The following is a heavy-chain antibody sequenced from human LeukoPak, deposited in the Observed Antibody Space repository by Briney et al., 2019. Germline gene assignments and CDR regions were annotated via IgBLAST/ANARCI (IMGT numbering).Heavy chain of an antibody. V-gene: IGHV4-30-4*01. CDR2: IYYSGST. J-gene: IGHJ2*01. D-gene: IGHD3-22*01. Sequence: SQTLSLTCTVSGGSISSGDYYWSWIRQPPGKGLEWIGYIYYSGSTYYNPSLKSRVTLSVDTSKNQFSLKLSSVTAADTAVYYCARQAVNYYDSSGYRTTPYWYFDLWGRGTLVTVSS. CDR3: ARQAVNYYDSSGYRTTPYWYFDL. CDR1: GGSISSGDYY.